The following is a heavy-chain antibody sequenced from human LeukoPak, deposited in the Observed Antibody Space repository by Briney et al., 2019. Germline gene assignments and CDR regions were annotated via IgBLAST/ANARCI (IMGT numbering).Heavy chain of an antibody. Sequence: GESLKISCKGSGYSFSTYWIGWVRQMPGRGLEWMGIIYPGGSNTRHSPSFQGQVTISADKSVSTVYLQWSSLKASDTAMYYCASPAGITSDDPFDIWGQGTMVTVSA. CDR3: ASPAGITSDDPFDI. CDR1: GYSFSTYW. J-gene: IGHJ3*02. V-gene: IGHV5-51*01. CDR2: IYPGGSNT. D-gene: IGHD1-14*01.